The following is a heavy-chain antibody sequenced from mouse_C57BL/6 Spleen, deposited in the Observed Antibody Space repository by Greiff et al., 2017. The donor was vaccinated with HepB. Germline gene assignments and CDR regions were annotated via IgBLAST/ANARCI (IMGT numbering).Heavy chain of an antibody. CDR3: ARNPHYYGSSYYYFDY. V-gene: IGHV2-2*01. CDR1: GFSLTSYG. Sequence: VQLQQSGPGLVQPSQSLSITCTVSGFSLTSYGVHWVRQSPGKGLEWLGVIWSGGSTDYNAAFISRLSISKDNSKSQVFFKMNSLQADDTAIYYCARNPHYYGSSYYYFDYWGQGTTLTVSS. J-gene: IGHJ2*01. D-gene: IGHD1-1*01. CDR2: IWSGGST.